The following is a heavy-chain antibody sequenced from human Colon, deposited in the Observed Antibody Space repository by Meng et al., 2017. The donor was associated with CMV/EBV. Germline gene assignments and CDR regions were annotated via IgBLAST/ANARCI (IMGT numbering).Heavy chain of an antibody. J-gene: IGHJ4*02. CDR3: ATGDSYYYNY. V-gene: IGHV3-74*01. CDR1: GFDLKSFG. CDR2: INGDGTRT. Sequence: GESLKISCAASGFDLKSFGFHWVRQPPGRGLEWVSLINGDGTRTPYADSVKGRFTISRDNAKNTLYVQMNSLRVEDTAVYYCATGDSYYYNYWGQGTLVTVSS. D-gene: IGHD3-10*01.